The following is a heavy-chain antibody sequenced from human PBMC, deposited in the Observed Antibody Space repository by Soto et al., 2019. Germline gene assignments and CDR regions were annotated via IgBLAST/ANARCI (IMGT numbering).Heavy chain of an antibody. D-gene: IGHD6-13*01. CDR2: ISYDGSNK. J-gene: IGHJ6*02. CDR1: GFTFSSYG. V-gene: IGHV3-30*18. Sequence: GGSLRLSCAASGFTFSSYGMHWVRQAPGKGLEWVAVISYDGSNKYYADSVKGRFTISRDNSKNTLYLQMNSLRAEDTAVYYCAKDRRQQLVPYYYYGMDVWGQGTTVTVSS. CDR3: AKDRRQQLVPYYYYGMDV.